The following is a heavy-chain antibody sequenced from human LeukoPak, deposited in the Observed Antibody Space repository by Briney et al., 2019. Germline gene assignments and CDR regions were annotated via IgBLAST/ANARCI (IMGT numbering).Heavy chain of an antibody. CDR2: INPSGGST. CDR3: ARALGSDIVATIGYYYYYGMDV. J-gene: IGHJ6*02. V-gene: IGHV1-46*01. Sequence: ASVKVSCKASGYTFTSYYMHWVRQAPGQGLEWMGIINPSGGSTSYAQKFQGRVTITADKSTSTAYMELSSLRSEDTAVYYCARALGSDIVATIGYYYYYGMDVWGQGTTVTVSS. CDR1: GYTFTSYY. D-gene: IGHD5-12*01.